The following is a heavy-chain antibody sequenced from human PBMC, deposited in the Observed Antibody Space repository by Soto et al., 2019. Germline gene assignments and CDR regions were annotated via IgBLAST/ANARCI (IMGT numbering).Heavy chain of an antibody. CDR2: IKQDGSEK. V-gene: IGHV3-7*03. CDR3: AREEESVGSPPSGFHP. J-gene: IGHJ5*02. D-gene: IGHD3-10*01. Sequence: PVGSLRLFCVGYGFTFGKYWMDWLRQTPGKGLEWVANIKQDGSEKFYVDSVRGRFTISRDNAKNSVYLEMNRLRDEDTGVYYCAREEESVGSPPSGFHPWGQGVQVTVSS. CDR1: GFTFGKYW.